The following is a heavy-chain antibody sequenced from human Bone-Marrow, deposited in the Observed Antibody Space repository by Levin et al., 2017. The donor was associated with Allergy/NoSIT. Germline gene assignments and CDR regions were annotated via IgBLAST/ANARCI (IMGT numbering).Heavy chain of an antibody. CDR3: ATMSSPSYYYALDV. CDR2: IYSGGNT. V-gene: IGHV3-53*01. Sequence: GGSLRLSCAASGFIVSDAYLAWVRQAPGRGLEWVSIIYSGGNTYDADAVRGRFTISKDSSQNRLFLQMNSLRAEDTAIYYCATMSSPSYYYALDVWGQGTTVTVSS. J-gene: IGHJ6*02. CDR1: GFIVSDAY.